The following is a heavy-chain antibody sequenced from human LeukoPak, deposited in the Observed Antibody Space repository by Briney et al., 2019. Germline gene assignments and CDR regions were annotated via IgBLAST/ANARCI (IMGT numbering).Heavy chain of an antibody. CDR1: GGSFTSSSYY. V-gene: IGHV4-39*01. CDR3: ARRAAVSGLGYFGS. CDR2: IYYSGST. Sequence: SETLSLTCTVSGGSFTSSSYYWGWIRRSPGKGLEWIGSIYYSGSTHYNPSLKSRVTISVDTSKSQFSLKFNSVTAADTAVYYCARRAAVSGLGYFGSWGQGTLVTVSS. J-gene: IGHJ4*02. D-gene: IGHD6-19*01.